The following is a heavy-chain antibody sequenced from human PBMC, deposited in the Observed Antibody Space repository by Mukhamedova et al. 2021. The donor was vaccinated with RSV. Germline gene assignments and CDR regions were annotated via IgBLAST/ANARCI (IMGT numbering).Heavy chain of an antibody. J-gene: IGHJ4*01. V-gene: IGHV5-51*01. D-gene: IGHD2-15*01. CDR3: ARFDDRTPDY. CDR2: VWPDNSDT. Sequence: EGLEWVGIVWPDNSDTRYSPSFQGHVTISADRSISTAYLQWSSLRASDTGIYYCARFDDRTPDYWGQQTLVTVSS.